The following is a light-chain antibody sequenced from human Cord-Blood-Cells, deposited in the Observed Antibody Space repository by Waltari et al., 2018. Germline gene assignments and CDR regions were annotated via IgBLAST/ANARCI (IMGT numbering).Light chain of an antibody. J-gene: IGLJ1*01. V-gene: IGLV2-23*01. Sequence: QSALTQPASVSGPPGQSITISCTGTSSAVGSYNLVSWYQQHPGKAPKLMIYEGSKRPSGVSNRFPGSKSGNTASLTISGLQAEDEADYYCCSYAGSSTYVFGTGTKVTVL. CDR2: EGS. CDR1: SSAVGSYNL. CDR3: CSYAGSSTYV.